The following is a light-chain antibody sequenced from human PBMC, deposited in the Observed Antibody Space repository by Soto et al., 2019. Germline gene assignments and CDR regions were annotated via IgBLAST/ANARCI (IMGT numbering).Light chain of an antibody. J-gene: IGKJ1*01. CDR2: DAS. CDR1: QSVSSY. V-gene: IGKV3-11*01. Sequence: IVLTQSPATLSLSPGERATLSCRASQSVSSYLAWYQQKPGQAPRLLIYDASNRATGIPARFSGSGSGTGFTLTISSLEPEDFAVYYCQQRSNWQFGQGTKVDIK. CDR3: QQRSNWQ.